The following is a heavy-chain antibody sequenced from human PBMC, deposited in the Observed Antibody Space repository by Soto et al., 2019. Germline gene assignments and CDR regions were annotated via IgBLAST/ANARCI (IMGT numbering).Heavy chain of an antibody. D-gene: IGHD5-12*01. CDR1: GVILTDYP. CDR3: ARDPKRRDGYNFDS. J-gene: IGHJ4*02. Sequence: AGGAPGPSFAGSGVILTDYPLALFRPAPGKGLEWVSYISNGDETTHYADSGKGRFIVSRDNAKKVLFLQMSGLRVDDTAVYYCARDPKRRDGYNFDSWGRGALVTVFS. V-gene: IGHV3-11*01. CDR2: ISNGDETT.